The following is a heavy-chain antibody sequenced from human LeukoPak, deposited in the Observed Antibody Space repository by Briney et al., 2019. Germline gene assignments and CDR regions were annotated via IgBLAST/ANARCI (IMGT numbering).Heavy chain of an antibody. CDR1: GFTFSSYA. CDR2: ISYDGSDK. CDR3: AREVVAVLPDASTNDY. Sequence: GGSMRLSCAPSGFTFSSYAMHWVRQAPGKGLEWVALISYDGSDKYYADTVEGRFTISRDNSKSTVYLQMNSLRTEDTAVYFCAREVVAVLPDASTNDYWGQGALVFVSS. D-gene: IGHD2-8*01. V-gene: IGHV3-30*04. J-gene: IGHJ4*02.